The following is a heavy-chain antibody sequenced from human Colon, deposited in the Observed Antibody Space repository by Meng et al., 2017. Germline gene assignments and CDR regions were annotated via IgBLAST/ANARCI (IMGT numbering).Heavy chain of an antibody. V-gene: IGHV4-4*02. CDR2: IYQTGST. Sequence: QVHRQGTGPGLVRPSWTRSLTCAVSGGSISTTNWMSWARHPPGKGLEWVGEIYQTGSTNYNSSLNSRVTISVDTSKNQFSLKVSSVTAADTAVYYCARDSGYDKNWFDPWGQGTLVTVSS. CDR3: ARDSGYDKNWFDP. CDR1: GGSISTTNW. D-gene: IGHD5-12*01. J-gene: IGHJ5*02.